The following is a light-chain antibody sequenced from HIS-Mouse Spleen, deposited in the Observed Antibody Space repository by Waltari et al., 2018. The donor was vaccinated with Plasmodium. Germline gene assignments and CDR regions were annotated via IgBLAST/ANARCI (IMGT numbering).Light chain of an antibody. CDR1: ALPKQY. Sequence: SYELTQPPSVSVSPGQTARITCSGDALPKQYASWYQQKPGQAPVLVIYKDSARPSGIPERFSGSSSGTTVTLTISGVQAEDEADYYCQSADSSGTYRVFGGGTKLTVL. V-gene: IGLV3-25*03. J-gene: IGLJ2*01. CDR2: KDS. CDR3: QSADSSGTYRV.